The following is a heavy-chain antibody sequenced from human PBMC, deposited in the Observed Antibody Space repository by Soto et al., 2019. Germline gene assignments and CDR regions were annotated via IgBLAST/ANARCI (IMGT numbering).Heavy chain of an antibody. CDR1: GGSISSGGYY. CDR3: ARDRAAAGGYYYYGMDV. CDR2: IYYSGRT. D-gene: IGHD6-13*01. Sequence: SETLSLTCPVSGGSISSGGYYWSWIRQHPGKGLEWIGYIYYSGRTYYNPSLKSRVTISVDTSKNQFSLKLSSVTAADTAVYYFARDRAAAGGYYYYGMDVWGQGTTVTVSS. V-gene: IGHV4-31*03. J-gene: IGHJ6*02.